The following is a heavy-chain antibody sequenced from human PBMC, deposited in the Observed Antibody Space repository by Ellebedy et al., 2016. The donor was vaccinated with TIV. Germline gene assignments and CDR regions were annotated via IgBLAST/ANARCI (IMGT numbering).Heavy chain of an antibody. V-gene: IGHV3-23*01. D-gene: IGHD3-10*01. Sequence: GESLKISXAASGFTLNNYAMNWVRQAPGKGLEWVSAIRGSGGSSYYADSVKGRFTISRDNSKNTLFLQMNSLRGEDTAVYYRADFGDKGHYWGQGTLVTVSS. CDR2: IRGSGGSS. J-gene: IGHJ4*02. CDR3: ADFGDKGHY. CDR1: GFTLNNYA.